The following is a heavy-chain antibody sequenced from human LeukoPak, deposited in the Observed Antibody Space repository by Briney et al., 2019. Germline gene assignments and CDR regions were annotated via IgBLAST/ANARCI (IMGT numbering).Heavy chain of an antibody. V-gene: IGHV3-64D*09. Sequence: GSPRLSCSASGFTFSSHAMHWVCRTPGKGLEYVSGISSDGDSTYYADSVKGSFIISRENSKNTLYLQMSSLRPEDTAVYHCVQDWVATIVVPRHFDYRGQESLASVSS. J-gene: IGHJ4*01. D-gene: IGHD5-24*01. CDR3: VQDWVATIVVPRHFDY. CDR2: ISSDGDST. CDR1: GFTFSSHA.